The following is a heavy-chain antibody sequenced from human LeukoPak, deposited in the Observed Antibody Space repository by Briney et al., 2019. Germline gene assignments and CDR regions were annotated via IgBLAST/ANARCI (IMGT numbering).Heavy chain of an antibody. CDR3: ARGSYCSSTSCYYLPPLYYMDV. V-gene: IGHV4-39*07. CDR1: GGSISSSSYY. D-gene: IGHD2-2*01. J-gene: IGHJ6*03. CDR2: IYYSGST. Sequence: SETLSLTCTVSGGSISSSSYYWGWIRQPPGKGLEWIGSIYYSGSTYYNPSLKSRVTISVDTSKNQFSLKLSSVTAADTAVYYCARGSYCSSTSCYYLPPLYYMDVWGKGTTVTVSS.